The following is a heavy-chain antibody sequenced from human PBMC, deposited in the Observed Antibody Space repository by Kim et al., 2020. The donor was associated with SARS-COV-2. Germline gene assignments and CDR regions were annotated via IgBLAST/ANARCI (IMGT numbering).Heavy chain of an antibody. V-gene: IGHV4-59*01. CDR3: ASYSNYNDYFDY. CDR1: GGSISSYY. D-gene: IGHD4-4*01. Sequence: SETLSLTCTVSGGSISSYYWSWIRQPPGKGLEWIGYIYYSGSTNYNPSLKSRVTISVDTSKNQFSLKLSSVTAADTAVYYCASYSNYNDYFDYWGQGTLVTVSS. CDR2: IYYSGST. J-gene: IGHJ4*02.